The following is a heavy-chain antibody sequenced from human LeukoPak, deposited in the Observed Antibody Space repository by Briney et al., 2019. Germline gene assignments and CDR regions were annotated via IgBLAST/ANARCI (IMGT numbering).Heavy chain of an antibody. V-gene: IGHV1-2*02. Sequence: ASVKVSCKASGYTFTRYYMHWVRQAPGQGLEWMGLINVNSCGTNYAQKFQGRVTITRDPSISTDYMELSRLRSDDTAVYYCARIYCSSTSCYYFDYWGQGTMVSVCS. D-gene: IGHD2-2*01. CDR3: ARIYCSSTSCYYFDY. CDR1: GYTFTRYY. CDR2: INVNSCGT. J-gene: IGHJ4*02.